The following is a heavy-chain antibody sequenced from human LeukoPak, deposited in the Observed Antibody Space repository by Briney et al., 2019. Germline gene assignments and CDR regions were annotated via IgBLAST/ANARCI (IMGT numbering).Heavy chain of an antibody. Sequence: GGSLRLSCAASGFTFSNYAMSWVRQAPGKGLEWVSVISGSGGSTYYVDSVQGRFTISRDNSKNTLFLQMNSLRAEDTAVYYCARHLSGITGYTYGRGIDYWGQGTLLTVSS. CDR2: ISGSGGST. CDR3: ARHLSGITGYTYGRGIDY. J-gene: IGHJ4*02. CDR1: GFTFSNYA. V-gene: IGHV3-23*01. D-gene: IGHD5-18*01.